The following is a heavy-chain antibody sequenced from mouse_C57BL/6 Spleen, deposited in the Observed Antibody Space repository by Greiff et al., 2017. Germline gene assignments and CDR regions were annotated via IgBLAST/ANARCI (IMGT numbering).Heavy chain of an antibody. Sequence: QVQLQQPGAELVKPGASVKLSCKASGYTFTSYWMHWVKQRPGQGLEWIGMIHPNSGSTNYNAKFKSKATLTVDKSSSTAYMQLSSLTSEDSAVYYCASYGSSPLYAMDYWGQGTSVTVSS. CDR2: IHPNSGST. CDR1: GYTFTSYW. D-gene: IGHD1-1*01. CDR3: ASYGSSPLYAMDY. J-gene: IGHJ4*01. V-gene: IGHV1-64*01.